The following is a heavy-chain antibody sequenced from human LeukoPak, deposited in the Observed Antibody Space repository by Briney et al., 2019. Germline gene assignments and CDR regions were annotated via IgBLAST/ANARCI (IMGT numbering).Heavy chain of an antibody. J-gene: IGHJ4*01. CDR3: ARDGTTAGLYFDF. V-gene: IGHV3-7*01. CDR1: GYTFTRYW. D-gene: IGHD1/OR15-1a*01. Sequence: GGSLRLSCAVCGYTFTRYWMKGVGQARGKGREWVASIRQDGSEKLYVDAVKGRFTISTYNTKNSLYLQINSLRAADTAVYYCARDGTTAGLYFDFGGQGPLVPVSS. CDR2: IRQDGSEK.